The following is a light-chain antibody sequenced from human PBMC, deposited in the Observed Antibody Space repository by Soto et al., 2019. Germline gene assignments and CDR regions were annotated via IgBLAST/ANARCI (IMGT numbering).Light chain of an antibody. Sequence: DIQVTQSPSSLSASVGDRLTITCRASQNIFTYLNWYQQRPGKAPNLLIYATSNLQSGVPSRFSGSGSGADFTLTISSLQPEDFATYYCQHSYSSPTFGQGTKVDIK. CDR1: QNIFTY. CDR3: QHSYSSPT. J-gene: IGKJ2*01. CDR2: ATS. V-gene: IGKV1-39*01.